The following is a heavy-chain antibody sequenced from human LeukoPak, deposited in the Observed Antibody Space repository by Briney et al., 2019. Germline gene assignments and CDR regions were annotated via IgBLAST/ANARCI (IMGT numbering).Heavy chain of an antibody. V-gene: IGHV1-2*02. CDR2: INPNSGGT. J-gene: IGHJ5*02. D-gene: IGHD3-9*01. CDR1: GYTFTGYY. Sequence: SVKVSCKASGYTFTGYYMHWVRQAPGQGLEWMGWINPNSGGTNYAQKFQGRVTMTRDTSISTAYMELSRLRSDDTAVYYCARALRYFDWLGIDPWGQGTLVTVSS. CDR3: ARALRYFDWLGIDP.